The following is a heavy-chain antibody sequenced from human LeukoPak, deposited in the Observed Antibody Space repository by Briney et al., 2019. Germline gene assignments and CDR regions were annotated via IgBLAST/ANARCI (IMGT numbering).Heavy chain of an antibody. J-gene: IGHJ4*02. V-gene: IGHV3-48*03. CDR2: ISSSGSTI. Sequence: PGGSLRLSCAASGFTFSSYEMNWVRQAPGKGLEWVSYISSSGSTIYYADSVKGRFTISRDNAKNSLYLQMNSLRAEDTAVYYCARYCRVLRYFDWLPNFDYWGQGTLVTVSS. D-gene: IGHD3-9*01. CDR1: GFTFSSYE. CDR3: ARYCRVLRYFDWLPNFDY.